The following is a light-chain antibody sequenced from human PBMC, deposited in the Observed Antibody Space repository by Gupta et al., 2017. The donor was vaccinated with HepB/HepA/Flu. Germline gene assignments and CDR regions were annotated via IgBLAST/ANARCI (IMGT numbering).Light chain of an antibody. J-gene: IGKJ2*01. CDR2: DAS. Sequence: DIQMTQSPSSLSASVGDRVTITCQASHDIRVYLNWYQQRPGKAPELRIYDASNLNRGVPSRFSGSGSETKFSFTISSLLPEDSATYYCLQYGRYPYTFGQGTKVEIK. CDR1: HDIRVY. V-gene: IGKV1-33*01. CDR3: LQYGRYPYT.